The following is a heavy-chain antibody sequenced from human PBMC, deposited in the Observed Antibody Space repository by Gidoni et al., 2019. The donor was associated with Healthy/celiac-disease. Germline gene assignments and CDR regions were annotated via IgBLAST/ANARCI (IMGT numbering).Heavy chain of an antibody. V-gene: IGHV3-21*01. D-gene: IGHD2-21*02. Sequence: EVQLVESGGGLVKPGGSLRLSCAASGFTFSSYSMNWLRQAPGKGLGWVSSISSSSSYIYYADSVKGRFTISRDNAKNSLYLQMNSLRAEDTAVYYCARGYLSYCGGDCYPGAFDYWGQGTLVTVSS. J-gene: IGHJ4*02. CDR2: ISSSSSYI. CDR3: ARGYLSYCGGDCYPGAFDY. CDR1: GFTFSSYS.